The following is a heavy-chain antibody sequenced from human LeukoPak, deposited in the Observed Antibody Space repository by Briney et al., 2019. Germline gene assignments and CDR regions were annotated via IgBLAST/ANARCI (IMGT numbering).Heavy chain of an antibody. V-gene: IGHV4-38-2*01. CDR2: IYHSGGT. J-gene: IGHJ4*02. CDR3: ASLKPITIFGVVSDY. CDR1: GHSISSGYY. D-gene: IGHD3-3*01. Sequence: SETLSLTCAVSGHSISSGYYWGWIRQPPGKGLEWVGSIYHSGGTYYNPSLNNRVTISVDTSKNQFSLKLSSVTAADTAVYYCASLKPITIFGVVSDYWGQGTLVTVSS.